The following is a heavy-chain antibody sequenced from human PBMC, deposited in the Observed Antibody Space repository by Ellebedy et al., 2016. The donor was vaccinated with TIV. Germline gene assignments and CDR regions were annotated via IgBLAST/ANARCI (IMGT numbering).Heavy chain of an antibody. CDR2: IYYSGST. CDR3: ARFTYFSSGYVDT. CDR1: GGSISSSNW. D-gene: IGHD3-22*01. V-gene: IGHV4-31*03. Sequence: SETLSLXXPVSGGSISSSNWWSWIRQHPGKGLEWIGYIYYSGSTYYNPSLKSRITISVDTSKSQFSLKLNSVTAADTAVYYCARFTYFSSGYVDTWGQGTLVTV. J-gene: IGHJ5*02.